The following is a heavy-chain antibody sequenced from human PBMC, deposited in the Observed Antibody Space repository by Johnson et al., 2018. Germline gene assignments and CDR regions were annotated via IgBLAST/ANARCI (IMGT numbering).Heavy chain of an antibody. V-gene: IGHV3-30*18. CDR1: GFTFSSYG. Sequence: QVQLVESGGGVVQPGRSLRLSCAASGFTFSSYGMHWVRQAPGKGLEWVAVISYDGSNKYYEDSVKGRFTISRDNSKNTRYLKMNSLRAEDTAGYYCAKLGMITFGGVIVIPHYGMDVWGQGTTVTVSS. D-gene: IGHD3-16*02. CDR2: ISYDGSNK. CDR3: AKLGMITFGGVIVIPHYGMDV. J-gene: IGHJ6*02.